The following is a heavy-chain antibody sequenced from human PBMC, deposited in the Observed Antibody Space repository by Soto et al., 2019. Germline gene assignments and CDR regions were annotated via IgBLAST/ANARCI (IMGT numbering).Heavy chain of an antibody. CDR2: IKQDGSEK. CDR1: GFTFTSYW. CDR3: PREAYLQGSGWGLFVDL. J-gene: IGHJ5*02. D-gene: IGHD6-19*01. Sequence: EVQLVESGGDLVQPGGSLRLSCAASGFTFTSYWMSWVRQAPGKGLEWVANIKQDGSEKYYVDSMKGRFTISRDSAKNSLYRRMNSLRAEDTAVYYWPREAYLQGSGWGLFVDLWGQGTLVTVSS. V-gene: IGHV3-7*01.